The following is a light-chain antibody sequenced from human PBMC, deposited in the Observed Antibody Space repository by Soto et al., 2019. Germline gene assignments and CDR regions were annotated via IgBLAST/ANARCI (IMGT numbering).Light chain of an antibody. CDR1: QGISSH. V-gene: IGKV1-9*01. CDR2: AAS. CDR3: QHLNSYPIFT. J-gene: IGKJ3*01. Sequence: DIPLTQSPSFLSASVGDRVTITCRASQGISSHLAWYQQKPGKAPQLLISAASTLQIGVPSRFSGSGSGTEFTLTISSLQPEDFATYYCQHLNSYPIFTFGPGTKVDMK.